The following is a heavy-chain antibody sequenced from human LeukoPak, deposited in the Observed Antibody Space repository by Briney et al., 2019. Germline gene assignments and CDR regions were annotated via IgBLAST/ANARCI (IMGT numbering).Heavy chain of an antibody. CDR3: ARVRPSGYCSGGSCYFEDY. CDR1: GYTFTSYG. V-gene: IGHV1-18*01. D-gene: IGHD2-15*01. J-gene: IGHJ4*02. Sequence: ASVKVSCKASGYTFTSYGISWVRQAPGQGLEWMGWISAYNGNTNCAQKLQGRVTMTTDTSTSTAYMELRSLRSDDTAVYYCARVRPSGYCSGGSCYFEDYWGQGTLVTVSS. CDR2: ISAYNGNT.